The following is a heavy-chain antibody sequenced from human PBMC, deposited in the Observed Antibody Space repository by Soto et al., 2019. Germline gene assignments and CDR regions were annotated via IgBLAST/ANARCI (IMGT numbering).Heavy chain of an antibody. CDR3: ASQYCGSGSSSRVGYYYYGMDV. J-gene: IGHJ6*02. Sequence: QVQLVQSGAEVKKPGSSVKVSCKASGGTFSSYSISWVRQAPGQGLEWMGGIIPIFGTADYAQRFQGRVTITADESTSTAYMELSSLRSEDTAVYYCASQYCGSGSSSRVGYYYYGMDVWGQGTTVTVSS. D-gene: IGHD3-10*01. CDR1: GGTFSSYS. CDR2: IIPIFGTA. V-gene: IGHV1-69*12.